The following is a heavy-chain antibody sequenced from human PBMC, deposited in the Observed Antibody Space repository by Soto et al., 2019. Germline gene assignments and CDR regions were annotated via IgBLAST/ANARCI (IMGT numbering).Heavy chain of an antibody. CDR3: ARVGVRDGDYGVSRFDP. CDR1: YGSISSYY. Sequence: SQTLSLTCPVSYGSISSYYLSLIRHPPFKGLEWIGYIYYSGSTNYNPSLKSRVTISVDTSKNQFSLKLSSVTAADTAVYYCARVGVRDGDYGVSRFDPWGQGTLVTVS. CDR2: IYYSGST. D-gene: IGHD4-17*01. J-gene: IGHJ5*02. V-gene: IGHV4-59*12.